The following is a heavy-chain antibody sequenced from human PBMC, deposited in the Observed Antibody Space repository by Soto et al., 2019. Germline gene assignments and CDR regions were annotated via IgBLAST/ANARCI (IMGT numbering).Heavy chain of an antibody. J-gene: IGHJ4*02. CDR2: IYWDDDK. Sequence: QITLKESGPTLVKPTQTLTLTCTFSGFSFNTTGVGVGWIRQPPGRPLEWLTIIYWDDDKRYSPSLKSRLTITKDTSKDQVVLTLTNMDPVDTGPYFCAHRAVLCSGGTCYSHPFDSWGQGTLVTVSS. V-gene: IGHV2-5*02. CDR3: AHRAVLCSGGTCYSHPFDS. CDR1: GFSFNTTGVG. D-gene: IGHD2-15*01.